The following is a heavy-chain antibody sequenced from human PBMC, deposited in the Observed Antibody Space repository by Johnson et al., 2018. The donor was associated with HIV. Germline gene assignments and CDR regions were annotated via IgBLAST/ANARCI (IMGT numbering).Heavy chain of an antibody. CDR2: IKQAGSEK. Sequence: VQLVESGGGLVQPGGSLRLSCAASGFTFSSYWMSWVRQAPGKGLEWVANIKQAGSEKYYVDSVKGRFTISRDNAKNSLYLQMNSLRAEDTAVYYCAREFRYSSSPAHYAFDIWGQGTMVTVSS. CDR1: GFTFSSYW. J-gene: IGHJ3*02. CDR3: AREFRYSSSPAHYAFDI. D-gene: IGHD6-6*01. V-gene: IGHV3-7*05.